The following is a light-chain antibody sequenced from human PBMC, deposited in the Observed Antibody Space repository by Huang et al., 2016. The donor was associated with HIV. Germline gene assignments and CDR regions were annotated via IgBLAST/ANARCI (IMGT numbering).Light chain of an antibody. CDR1: QGVGPR. CDR3: QQYDAYPYT. V-gene: IGKV1-5*01. CDR2: DAS. Sequence: DIQMTQSPSNLSASVGDRVTITCRASQGVGPRLAWYQQKPGKVPKLLIYDASTLQRGVPSTCSGSRSVTEYSLTISSLKPDDFATYYCQQYDAYPYTFGQGTMLEI. J-gene: IGKJ2*01.